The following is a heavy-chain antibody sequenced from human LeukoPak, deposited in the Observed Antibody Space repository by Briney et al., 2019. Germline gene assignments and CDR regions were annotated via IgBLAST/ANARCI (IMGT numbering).Heavy chain of an antibody. D-gene: IGHD2-15*01. CDR1: GYSFTNYW. Sequence: GESLQISCKGSGYSFTNYWIGWVRPMPGKGLEWMGIIYPGDSDTRYSPSFQGQVTFSADKSISTTYLQWSSMKTSDTAMYYCARLPGYCTGGSCYFDYWGQGTLVTVSS. CDR3: ARLPGYCTGGSCYFDY. J-gene: IGHJ4*02. V-gene: IGHV5-51*01. CDR2: IYPGDSDT.